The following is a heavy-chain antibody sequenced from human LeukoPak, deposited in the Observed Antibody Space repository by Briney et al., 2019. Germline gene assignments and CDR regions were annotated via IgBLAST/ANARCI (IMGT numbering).Heavy chain of an antibody. CDR3: ARSRRVAYQLLWSSFDP. D-gene: IGHD2-2*01. CDR2: ISAYNGNT. CDR1: GYTFTSYG. V-gene: IGHV1-18*01. J-gene: IGHJ5*02. Sequence: ASVKVSCKASGYTFTSYGISWVRQAPGQGLEWMGWISAYNGNTNYAQKLQGRVTMTTDTSTSTAYMELRSLRSDDTAVYYCARSRRVAYQLLWSSFDPWGQGTLVTVSS.